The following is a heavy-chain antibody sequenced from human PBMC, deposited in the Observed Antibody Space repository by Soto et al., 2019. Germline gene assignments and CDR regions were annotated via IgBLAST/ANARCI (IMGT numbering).Heavy chain of an antibody. Sequence: GGSLRLSCAASGFTFSNYAMSWVRQAPGKGLEWVSLVSATAGSTYYADSVKGRFTISRDNSKNTLYLQMNSLRAEDTAVYYCAKGSYDFWSGYPYYWGQGTLVTVSS. J-gene: IGHJ4*02. D-gene: IGHD3-3*01. CDR2: VSATAGST. V-gene: IGHV3-23*01. CDR1: GFTFSNYA. CDR3: AKGSYDFWSGYPYY.